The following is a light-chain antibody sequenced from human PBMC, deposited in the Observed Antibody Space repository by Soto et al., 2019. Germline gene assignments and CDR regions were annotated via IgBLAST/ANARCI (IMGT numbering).Light chain of an antibody. CDR2: AAS. CDR1: QDIRSY. J-gene: IGKJ4*01. CDR3: QQLNSYPPLT. Sequence: IQLTQSPSSLSASVGDRVTVTCRASQDIRSYLVCFQQKSGKAPKLLIYAASTLQSGVPSRFGGSGSGTDFTLTIGSLQPEDFATYCSQQLNSYPPLTFGGGTKVAIK. V-gene: IGKV1-9*01.